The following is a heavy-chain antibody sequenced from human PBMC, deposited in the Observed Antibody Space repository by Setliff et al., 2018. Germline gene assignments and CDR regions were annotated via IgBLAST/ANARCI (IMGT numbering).Heavy chain of an antibody. CDR1: GGSMGSYY. Sequence: PSETLSLTCTVSGGSMGSYYWTRIRQSAGKGLEWTGRVYTTGSTAFNPSLNSRVTMSLDKSKNQSSLKLYSVTAADTAVYFCARVRITPYCMDVWGKGTTVPVSS. J-gene: IGHJ6*03. D-gene: IGHD3-10*01. CDR2: VYTTGST. CDR3: ARVRITPYCMDV. V-gene: IGHV4-4*07.